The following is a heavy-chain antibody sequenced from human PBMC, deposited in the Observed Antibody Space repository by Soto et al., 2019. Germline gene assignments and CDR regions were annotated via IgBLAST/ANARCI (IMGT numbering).Heavy chain of an antibody. Sequence: SSETLSLTCTVSGGSISSSSYYWGWIRQPPGKGLEWIGSIYYSGSTYYNPSLKSRVTISVDTSKNQFSLKLGSVTAADTAVYYCARQGYQGIAAAGDNWFDPWGQGTLVTVSS. J-gene: IGHJ5*02. D-gene: IGHD6-13*01. CDR3: ARQGYQGIAAAGDNWFDP. CDR1: GGSISSSSYY. V-gene: IGHV4-39*01. CDR2: IYYSGST.